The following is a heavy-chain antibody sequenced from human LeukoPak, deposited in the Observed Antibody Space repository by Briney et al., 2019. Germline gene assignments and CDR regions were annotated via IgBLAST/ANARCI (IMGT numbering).Heavy chain of an antibody. CDR1: GFTFSTYA. CDR2: ISGSGGGT. V-gene: IGHV3-23*01. CDR3: AKNRGAGSHYYYHMNV. D-gene: IGHD1-26*01. J-gene: IGHJ6*03. Sequence: QPGGSLRLSCAASGFTFSTYAMSWVRQAAGKGLEWVSLISGSGGGTYYADSVKGRFTISRDNSKNTQYLQLNSLRVEDTAVYYCAKNRGAGSHYYYHMNVWGKGTTVTVSS.